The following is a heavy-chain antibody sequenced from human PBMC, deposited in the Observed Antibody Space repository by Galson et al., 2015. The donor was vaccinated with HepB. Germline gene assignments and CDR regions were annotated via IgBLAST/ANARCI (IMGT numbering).Heavy chain of an antibody. J-gene: IGHJ6*02. CDR3: ARGSYDILTGYPDYYYYGMDV. CDR1: GFTFSSYA. V-gene: IGHV3-30*04. Sequence: SLRLSCAASGFTFSSYAMHWVRQAPGKGLEWVAVISYDGSNKYYAAYVKGRFTISRDNSKNTLYLQMNSLRAEDTAVYYCARGSYDILTGYPDYYYYGMDVWGQGTTVTVSS. D-gene: IGHD3-9*01. CDR2: ISYDGSNK.